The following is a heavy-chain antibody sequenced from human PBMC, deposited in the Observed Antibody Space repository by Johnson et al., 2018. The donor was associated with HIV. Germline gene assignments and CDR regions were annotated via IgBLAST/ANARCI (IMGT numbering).Heavy chain of an antibody. CDR2: INSGGST. D-gene: IGHD2-2*01. CDR1: GFTVSDYY. J-gene: IGHJ3*02. V-gene: IGHV3-66*01. Sequence: EVQLVESGGGLVKPGGSLRLSCAASGFTVSDYYMSWVRQGPGKGLEWVSVINSGGSTYYADSVKRRFTISRDNSKNTLYLQMNSLRTEDTAVYYCARDVVPAANAFDIWGQGIMVIVSS. CDR3: ARDVVPAANAFDI.